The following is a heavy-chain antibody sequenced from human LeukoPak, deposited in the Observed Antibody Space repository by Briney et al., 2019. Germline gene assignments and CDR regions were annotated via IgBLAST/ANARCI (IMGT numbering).Heavy chain of an antibody. V-gene: IGHV5-51*01. CDR3: ARSYCSSPSCYDLDY. D-gene: IGHD2-2*01. J-gene: IGHJ4*02. CDR1: GYFFNNYW. Sequence: GASLKISCKGSGYFFNNYWIGWVRQMPGKGLEWMGIIYPGDSDTRYSPSFQGQVTISADKSITTAYLQWSSLKASDTATYYCARSYCSSPSCYDLDYWGQGTLVTVSS. CDR2: IYPGDSDT.